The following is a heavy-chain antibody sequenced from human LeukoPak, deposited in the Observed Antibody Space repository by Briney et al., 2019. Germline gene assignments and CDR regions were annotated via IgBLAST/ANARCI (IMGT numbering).Heavy chain of an antibody. D-gene: IGHD5-18*01. V-gene: IGHV4-34*01. CDR1: GGSFSGYY. Sequence: SETLSLTCAVYGGSFSGYYWSWIRQPPGKGLEGIGEINHSGSTNYNPSLKSRVTISVDTSKNQFSLKLSSVTAADTAVYYCARNKPYGYVFYYYYMDVWGKGTTVTVSS. CDR2: INHSGST. CDR3: ARNKPYGYVFYYYYMDV. J-gene: IGHJ6*03.